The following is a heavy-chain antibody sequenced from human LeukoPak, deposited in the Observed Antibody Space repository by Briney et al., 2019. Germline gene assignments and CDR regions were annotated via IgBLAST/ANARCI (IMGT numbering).Heavy chain of an antibody. CDR2: IRSKGYGGTT. CDR3: TRDWDVVVLAAMGYYYYYMDV. V-gene: IGHV3-49*04. Sequence: GRSLRLSCTASGFTFGDYAMSLVRQAPGEGVGWVGFIRSKGYGGTTEYVASVKGRFTISRDDSKSIAYLQMNSLKTEDTAVYYCTRDWDVVVLAAMGYYYYYMDVWGKGTTVTVSS. CDR1: GFTFGDYA. J-gene: IGHJ6*03. D-gene: IGHD2-2*01.